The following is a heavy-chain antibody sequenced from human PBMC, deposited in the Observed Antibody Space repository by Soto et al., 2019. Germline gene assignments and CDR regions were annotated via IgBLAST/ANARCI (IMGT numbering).Heavy chain of an antibody. CDR3: ARGKDYYDSSGYYSYYFDC. J-gene: IGHJ4*02. D-gene: IGHD3-22*01. V-gene: IGHV4-59*01. CDR2: ISHTGST. CDR1: GGSISSYY. Sequence: SETLSLTCTVSGGSISSYYWSWIRQPPGKGLEWIGYISHTGSTNYNPSLKSRVTISVDTSKNQFSLKLSSVTAADTAVYYCARGKDYYDSSGYYSYYFDCWGQGTRVTVSS.